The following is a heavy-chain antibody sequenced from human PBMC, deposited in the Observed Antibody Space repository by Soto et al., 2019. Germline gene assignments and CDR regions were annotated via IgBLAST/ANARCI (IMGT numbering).Heavy chain of an antibody. CDR3: SRESGSYYFFDY. CDR2: ISSNGGST. D-gene: IGHD1-26*01. CDR1: GFTFSSYA. V-gene: IGHV3-64D*08. Sequence: LRLSCSASGFTFSSYAMHWVRQAPGKGLEYVSAISSNGGSTYYADSVKGRFTISRDNSKNTLYLQMSSLRAEDTAVYYCSRESGSYYFFDYWGQGTLVTVSS. J-gene: IGHJ4*02.